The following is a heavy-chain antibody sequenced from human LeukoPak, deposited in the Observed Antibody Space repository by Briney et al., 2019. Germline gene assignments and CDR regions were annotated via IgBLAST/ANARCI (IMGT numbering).Heavy chain of an antibody. CDR2: INHSGST. CDR1: GGSFSGYY. D-gene: IGHD6-19*01. J-gene: IGHJ3*02. Sequence: SETLSLTCAVYGGSFSGYYWSWIRQPPGKGLEWIGEINHSGSTNYNPSLKSRVTISVDTSRNQFSLKLSSVTAADTAVYYCARGLSKLRQWLVLLGAFDIWGQGTMVTVSS. V-gene: IGHV4-34*01. CDR3: ARGLSKLRQWLVLLGAFDI.